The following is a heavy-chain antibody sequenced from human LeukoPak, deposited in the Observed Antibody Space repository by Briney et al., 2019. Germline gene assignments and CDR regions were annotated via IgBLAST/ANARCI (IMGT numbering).Heavy chain of an antibody. CDR3: ARDPYNWNDPLYYYYGMDV. V-gene: IGHV3-30*04. CDR1: GFTFSSYA. D-gene: IGHD1-1*01. Sequence: PGGSLRLSCAASGFTFSSYAMHWVRQAPGKGLEWVAVISYDGSNKYYADSVKGRFTISRDNSKNTLYLQMNSLRAEDTAVYYCARDPYNWNDPLYYYYGMDVWGQGTTVTVSS. CDR2: ISYDGSNK. J-gene: IGHJ6*02.